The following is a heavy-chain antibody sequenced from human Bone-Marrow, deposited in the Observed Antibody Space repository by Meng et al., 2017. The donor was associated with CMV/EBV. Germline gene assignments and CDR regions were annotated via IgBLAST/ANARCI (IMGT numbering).Heavy chain of an antibody. J-gene: IGHJ4*02. D-gene: IGHD2-15*01. Sequence: GESLKISCRTSGFPFGDYAMSWVRQAPGKGLEWVGFIRKKGHGGTPQYAAAVKGRFTISRDDSRSTAYLQMNSLQSGDTAVYYCTSCRSDLSADYWGPGTLVTASS. CDR2: IRKKGHGGTP. CDR3: TSCRSDLSADY. V-gene: IGHV3-49*04. CDR1: GFPFGDYA.